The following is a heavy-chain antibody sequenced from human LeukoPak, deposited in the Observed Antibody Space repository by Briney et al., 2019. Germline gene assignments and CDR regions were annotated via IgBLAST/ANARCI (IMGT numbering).Heavy chain of an antibody. CDR1: GFTFSSYE. CDR3: AREYYDILTGYYASFDY. D-gene: IGHD3-9*01. V-gene: IGHV3-48*03. J-gene: IGHJ4*02. CDR2: ISSSGSTI. Sequence: PGGSLRLSCAASGFTFSSYEMNWVRQAPGKGLEWVSYISSSGSTIYYADSVKGRFTISRDNAKNSLYLQMNSLRAEDTAVYYCAREYYDILTGYYASFDYWGQGTLVTVSS.